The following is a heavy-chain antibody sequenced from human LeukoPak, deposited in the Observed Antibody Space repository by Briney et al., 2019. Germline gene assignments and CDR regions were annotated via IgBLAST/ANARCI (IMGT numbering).Heavy chain of an antibody. CDR2: ISWKSGSI. D-gene: IGHD4-23*01. Sequence: PGRSLRLSCAPSGFRLADYSMHWGRQAPAKGLERVSGISWKSGSIGYADSVKGRFTISRDNAKSSLYLQMNSLRPEDTALYYCAKGRTTVAIGAFDVWGQGTMVSVSS. CDR3: AKGRTTVAIGAFDV. J-gene: IGHJ3*01. CDR1: GFRLADYS. V-gene: IGHV3-9*01.